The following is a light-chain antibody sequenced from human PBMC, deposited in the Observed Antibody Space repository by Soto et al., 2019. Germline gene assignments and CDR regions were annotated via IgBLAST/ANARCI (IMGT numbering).Light chain of an antibody. CDR2: EVT. CDR3: ISYTVSRSYV. CDR1: SSDVGGYNY. Sequence: QSALTQPASVSGSPGQSIIISCTGTSSDVGGYNYVSWYQQHPGKAPKLMIYEVTNRPSGVSYRFSGSKSGNTASLTISGLQAEDEADYYCISYTVSRSYVFGTGTKLTVL. J-gene: IGLJ1*01. V-gene: IGLV2-14*01.